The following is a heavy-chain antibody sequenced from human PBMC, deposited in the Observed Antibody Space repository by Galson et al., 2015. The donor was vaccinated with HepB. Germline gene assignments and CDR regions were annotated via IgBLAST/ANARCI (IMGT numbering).Heavy chain of an antibody. V-gene: IGHV7-4-1*02. Sequence: SVKVSCKASGYTFTSYAMNWVRQAPGQGLEWMGWINTNTGNPTYAQGFTGRFVFSLDTSVSTAYLQISSLKAKDTAVYYCATSQRDYGYSSSWYYGMDVWGQGTTVTVSS. D-gene: IGHD6-13*01. CDR1: GYTFTSYA. CDR2: INTNTGNP. J-gene: IGHJ6*02. CDR3: ATSQRDYGYSSSWYYGMDV.